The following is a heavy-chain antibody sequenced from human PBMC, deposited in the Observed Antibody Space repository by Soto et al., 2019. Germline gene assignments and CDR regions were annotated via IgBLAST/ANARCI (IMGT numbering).Heavy chain of an antibody. D-gene: IGHD3-3*01. V-gene: IGHV4-30-4*01. CDR1: GGSISSGDYY. J-gene: IGHJ5*02. Sequence: SETLSLTCTVSGGSISSGDYYWSWIRQPPGKGLEWIGYIYYSGSTYYNPSLKSRVTISVDTSKNQFSLKLSSVTAADTAVYYCARGLSDFWSGYYLSSLSSGTWFDPWGQGTLVTVSS. CDR2: IYYSGST. CDR3: ARGLSDFWSGYYLSSLSSGTWFDP.